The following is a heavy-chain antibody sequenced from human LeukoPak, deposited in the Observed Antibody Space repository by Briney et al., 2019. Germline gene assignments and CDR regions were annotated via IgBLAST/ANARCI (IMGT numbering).Heavy chain of an antibody. V-gene: IGHV4-59*01. CDR1: GGSISSYY. CDR2: IYYSGST. CDR3: ARIVGGAFPEYFQH. D-gene: IGHD3-16*01. J-gene: IGHJ1*01. Sequence: PSETLSLTCTVSGGSISSYYWSWIRQPPGKGLEWIGYIYYSGSTNYNPSLKSRVTISVDTSKNQFSLKLSSVTAANTAVYSCARIVGGAFPEYFQHWHQATLVIVS.